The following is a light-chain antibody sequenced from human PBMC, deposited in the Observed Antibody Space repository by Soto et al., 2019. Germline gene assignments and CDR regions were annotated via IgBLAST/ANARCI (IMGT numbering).Light chain of an antibody. V-gene: IGKV3D-7*01. CDR2: DAS. J-gene: IGKJ5*01. Sequence: IVLTQSPVPLYLSPGERDTLSCRAIQSVRSMYLAWYQQKPGQAPRLLIYDASNRATDIPARFSGSGSGTDFTLTISSLQPEDFATYYCQHADSFPPITFGQGTRLEIK. CDR3: QHADSFPPIT. CDR1: QSVRSMY.